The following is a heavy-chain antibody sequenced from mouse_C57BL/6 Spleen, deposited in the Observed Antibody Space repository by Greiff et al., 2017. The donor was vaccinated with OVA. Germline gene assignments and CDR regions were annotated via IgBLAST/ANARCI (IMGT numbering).Heavy chain of an antibody. CDR1: GYTFTSYD. J-gene: IGHJ4*01. V-gene: IGHV1-85*01. CDR3: AREGVYDGYSNYAMDY. CDR2: IYPRDGST. D-gene: IGHD2-3*01. Sequence: VQLQQSGPELVKPGASVKLSCKASGYTFTSYDINWVKQRPGQGLEWIGWIYPRDGSTKYNEKFKGKATLTVDTYSSTAYMELHSLTSEYSAVYFCAREGVYDGYSNYAMDYWGQGTSVTVSS.